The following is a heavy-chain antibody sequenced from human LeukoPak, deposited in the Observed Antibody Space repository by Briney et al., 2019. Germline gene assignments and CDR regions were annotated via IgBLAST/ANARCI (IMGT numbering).Heavy chain of an antibody. J-gene: IGHJ4*02. D-gene: IGHD3-22*01. V-gene: IGHV6-1*01. Sequence: SQTLSLTCAISGDSVSSNSAAWNWIRQSPSRGLEWLGRTYYRSTWYNDSAVSVKSRITINPGTSKNHFSLQLNSVTPDDTAVYYCARSTRYYYDSSGYYPFDYWGQGTLVTVSS. CDR3: ARSTRYYYDSSGYYPFDY. CDR1: GDSVSSNSAA. CDR2: TYYRSTWYN.